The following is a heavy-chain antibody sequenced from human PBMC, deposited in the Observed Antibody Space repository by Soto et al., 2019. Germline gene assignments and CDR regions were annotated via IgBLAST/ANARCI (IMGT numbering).Heavy chain of an antibody. CDR2: ISGSGASA. V-gene: IGHV3-23*01. CDR1: GFTFSISA. Sequence: EVQLLESGGGLVQPGGSLRLSCAASGFTFSISAMTWVRQAPGKGLEWVSAISGSGASAYYADSVKGRFTISRDNSTNTVYLQMNSLGAEDTAAYYCAKRDSYGSLDYWGQGTLVTVSS. CDR3: AKRDSYGSLDY. D-gene: IGHD5-18*01. J-gene: IGHJ4*02.